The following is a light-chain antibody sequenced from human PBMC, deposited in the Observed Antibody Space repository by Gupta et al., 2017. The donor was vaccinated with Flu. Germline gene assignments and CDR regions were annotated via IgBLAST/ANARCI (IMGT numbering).Light chain of an antibody. CDR2: SAS. J-gene: IGKJ1*01. CDR3: LQHNSYPWT. CDR1: QTIRND. V-gene: IGKV1-17*01. Sequence: DIHMTQSPASLSASVGDRVTITCRASQTIRNDLGWYQQTPGKAPKRLIYSASSLRSGVPSRFSGSGSGTEFTLTISSLQPEDFATYYCLQHNSYPWTFGPGTKVEVK.